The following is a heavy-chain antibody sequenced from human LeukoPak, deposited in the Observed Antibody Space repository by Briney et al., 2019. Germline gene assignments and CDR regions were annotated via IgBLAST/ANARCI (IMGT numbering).Heavy chain of an antibody. V-gene: IGHV1-2*02. CDR1: GYTFTGYY. D-gene: IGHD6-6*01. J-gene: IGHJ4*02. Sequence: ASVKVSCKASGYTFTGYYMHWVRQAPGQGLEWMGWINPNSGGTNYAQKFQGRVTMTRDTSISTAYMELSRLRSDDTAVYYCARDGRTYSSSSYFDYWGQGTLVTVSS. CDR2: INPNSGGT. CDR3: ARDGRTYSSSSYFDY.